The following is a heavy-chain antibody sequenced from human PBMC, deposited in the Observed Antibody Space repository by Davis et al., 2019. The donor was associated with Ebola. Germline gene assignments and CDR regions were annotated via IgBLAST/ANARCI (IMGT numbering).Heavy chain of an antibody. CDR1: GFTFSSYW. CDR3: ARDNIVVVPAALYYYYYGMDV. CDR2: IKQDGSEK. D-gene: IGHD2-2*01. J-gene: IGHJ6*02. V-gene: IGHV3-7*01. Sequence: GGSLRLSCAASGFTFSSYWMSWVRQAPGKGLEWVANIKQDGSEKYYVDSVKGRFTISRDNAKNSLYLQMNSLRAEDTAVYYCARDNIVVVPAALYYYYYGMDVWGQGTTVTVSS.